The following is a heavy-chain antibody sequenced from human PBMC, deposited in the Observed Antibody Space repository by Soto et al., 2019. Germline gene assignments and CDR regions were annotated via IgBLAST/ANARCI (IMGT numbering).Heavy chain of an antibody. CDR2: ISASGLTT. J-gene: IGHJ6*01. V-gene: IGHV3-48*03. CDR1: GFTSNTYE. Sequence: GGSLRLSCAASGFTSNTYEMNWVRQAPGKGLEWVSYISASGLTTYYADSVKGRFTISRDNTKNSLSLQMNSLRAEDTAVYYCARDLVVEIPADIFAINYYYYGTDVWGQGTTVTVS. CDR3: ARDLVVEIPADIFAINYYYYGTDV. D-gene: IGHD2-2*01.